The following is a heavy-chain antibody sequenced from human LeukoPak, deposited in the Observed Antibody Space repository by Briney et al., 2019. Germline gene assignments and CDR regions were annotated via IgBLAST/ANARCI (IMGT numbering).Heavy chain of an antibody. D-gene: IGHD6-13*01. V-gene: IGHV1-18*01. CDR3: ARAELVTGWCSSSGEEYWFDP. CDR1: GYTFTSYG. J-gene: IGHJ5*02. CDR2: ISAYNGNT. Sequence: ASVKVSCKASGYTFTSYGISWVRQAPGQGLEWMGWISAYNGNTNYAQKLQGRVTMTTDTSTSTAYMELRSLRSDDTAVYYCARAELVTGWCSSSGEEYWFDPWGQGTLVTVSS.